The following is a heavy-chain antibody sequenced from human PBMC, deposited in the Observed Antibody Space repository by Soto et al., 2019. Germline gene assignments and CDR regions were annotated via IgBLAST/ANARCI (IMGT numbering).Heavy chain of an antibody. CDR2: IRSKAYGGTT. J-gene: IGHJ3*02. Sequence: HPGGPLRLSCTASGFTFGDYAMSWFRQAPGKGLEWVGFIRSKAYGGTTEYAASVKGRFTTSRDDSKSIAYLQMNSLKTEDTAVYYCTRAEYYYDSSGYLGDAFDIWGQGTMVTVSS. CDR1: GFTFGDYA. D-gene: IGHD3-22*01. V-gene: IGHV3-49*03. CDR3: TRAEYYYDSSGYLGDAFDI.